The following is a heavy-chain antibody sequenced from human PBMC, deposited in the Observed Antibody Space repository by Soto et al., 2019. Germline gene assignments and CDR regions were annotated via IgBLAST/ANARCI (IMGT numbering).Heavy chain of an antibody. CDR3: ARMSYFYDKWYFDL. CDR1: GASINNNDYY. Sequence: QLQESGPGLVKPSQTLSLTCTVSGASINNNDYYWSWIRQTPGKGLEWIGYVYYSGTTDYIPSLQSRLSMSIDKSQNQFTLKLTCVTAADTATYYCARMSYFYDKWYFDLWGRGTLVTLSS. D-gene: IGHD3-22*01. CDR2: VYYSGTT. V-gene: IGHV4-30-4*01. J-gene: IGHJ2*01.